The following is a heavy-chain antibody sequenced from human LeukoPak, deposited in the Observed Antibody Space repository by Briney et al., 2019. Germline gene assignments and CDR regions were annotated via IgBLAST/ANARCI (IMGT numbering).Heavy chain of an antibody. D-gene: IGHD6-19*01. CDR1: GFTFSTHT. CDR3: ARAPSQGYSSGWYLDY. J-gene: IGHJ4*02. CDR2: LYSGGST. V-gene: IGHV3-53*01. Sequence: QAGGSLRLSCAGAGFTFSTHTINWVRQAPGKGLEWVSVLYSGGSTYYADSVKGRFTISRDNSKNTLYLQMNSLRAEDTAVYYCARAPSQGYSSGWYLDYWGQGTLVTVSS.